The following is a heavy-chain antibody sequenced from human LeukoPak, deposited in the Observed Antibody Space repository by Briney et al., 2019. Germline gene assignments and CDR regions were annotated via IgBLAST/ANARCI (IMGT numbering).Heavy chain of an antibody. CDR3: ARGPGGYSYGYYSDC. V-gene: IGHV1-69*04. Sequence: SVKVSCKASGGTFSSYAISWVRQAPGQGLEWMGRIIPILGIANYAQKFQGRVTITADKSTSTAYMELSSLRSEDTAVYYCARGPGGYSYGYYSDCWGQGTLVTVSS. J-gene: IGHJ4*02. D-gene: IGHD5-18*01. CDR1: GGTFSSYA. CDR2: IIPILGIA.